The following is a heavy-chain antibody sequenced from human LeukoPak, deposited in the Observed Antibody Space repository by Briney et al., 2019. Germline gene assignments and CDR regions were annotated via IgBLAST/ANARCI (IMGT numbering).Heavy chain of an antibody. V-gene: IGHV3-30*03. CDR3: ASGYSGSYLPY. CDR1: GFTFSSYG. Sequence: GRSLRLSCAASGFTFSSYGMHWVRQAPGKGLEWVAVISYDGSSKYYADSVKGRFTISRDNTKNTLYLQMNSLRAEDTAVYYCASGYSGSYLPYWGQGTLVTVSS. J-gene: IGHJ4*02. CDR2: ISYDGSSK. D-gene: IGHD1-26*01.